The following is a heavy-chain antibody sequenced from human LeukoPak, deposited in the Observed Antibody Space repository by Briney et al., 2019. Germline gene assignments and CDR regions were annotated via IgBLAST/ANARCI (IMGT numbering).Heavy chain of an antibody. V-gene: IGHV4-34*01. Sequence: PSETLSLTCAVYSGAFSGYYWSWIRQPPGKGLEWIGGIYYRGSTYYNPSLKSRVTISVDTSKNQFSLKLSSVTAADTAVYYCARGWDSSGWYGDDYFDYWGQGTLVTVSS. CDR2: IYYRGST. CDR1: SGAFSGYY. CDR3: ARGWDSSGWYGDDYFDY. D-gene: IGHD6-19*01. J-gene: IGHJ4*02.